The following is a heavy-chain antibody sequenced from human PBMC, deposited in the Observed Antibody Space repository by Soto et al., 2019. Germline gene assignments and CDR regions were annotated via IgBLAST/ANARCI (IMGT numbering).Heavy chain of an antibody. D-gene: IGHD3-9*01. CDR1: GINFSRAW. Sequence: GGSLRLSCAASGINFSRAWMSWVRQAPGKGLEWVGRIKSKFDGETIDYAAPVKGRFTISRDDSKNIVYLQMNSLNTEDTAVYYCATGLLRYYAYWGHGTLVPVSS. CDR3: ATGLLRYYAY. CDR2: IKSKFDGETI. V-gene: IGHV3-15*01. J-gene: IGHJ4*01.